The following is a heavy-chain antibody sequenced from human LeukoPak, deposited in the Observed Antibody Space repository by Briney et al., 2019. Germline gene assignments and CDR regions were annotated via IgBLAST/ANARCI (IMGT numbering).Heavy chain of an antibody. V-gene: IGHV3-9*01. CDR2: IGWNSDRI. Sequence: GRSLRLSCAASGFTLYDHAMHWIRQPPGPGKGLEWVSGIGWNSDRIDYADSVKGRFTISRDNAKNSLYLQMNSLRAEDTALYYCARDLPLAVPGTGSFDSWGQGTLVTVSS. CDR3: ARDLPLAVPGTGSFDS. CDR1: GFTLYDHA. D-gene: IGHD6-19*01. J-gene: IGHJ4*02.